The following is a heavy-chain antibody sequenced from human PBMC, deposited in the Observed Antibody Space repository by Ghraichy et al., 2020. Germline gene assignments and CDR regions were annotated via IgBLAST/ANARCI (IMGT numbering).Heavy chain of an antibody. V-gene: IGHV3-21*01. CDR2: ISSSSSYI. CDR1: GFTFSSYS. Sequence: GGSLRLSCAASGFTFSSYSMNWVRQAPGKGLEWVSSISSSSSYIYYADSVKGRFTISRDNAKNSLYLQMNSLRAEDTAVYYCARIPSLQLRHAFDIWGQGTMVTVSS. CDR3: ARIPSLQLRHAFDI. D-gene: IGHD2-2*01. J-gene: IGHJ3*02.